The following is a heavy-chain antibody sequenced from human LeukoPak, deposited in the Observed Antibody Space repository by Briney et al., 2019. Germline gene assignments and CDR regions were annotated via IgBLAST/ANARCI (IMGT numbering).Heavy chain of an antibody. V-gene: IGHV3-23*01. D-gene: IGHD2-2*01. CDR2: ISGSGGST. Sequence: GGSLRLSCAASGFTFSSYAMSWVRQAPGKGLEWVSAISGSGGSTYYADSVKGRFTISRDNSKNTLYPQMNSLRAEDTAVYYCAKERITDIVVVPAPRGFRTSPPPLVIGFDYWGQGTLVTVSS. CDR3: AKERITDIVVVPAPRGFRTSPPPLVIGFDY. CDR1: GFTFSSYA. J-gene: IGHJ4*02.